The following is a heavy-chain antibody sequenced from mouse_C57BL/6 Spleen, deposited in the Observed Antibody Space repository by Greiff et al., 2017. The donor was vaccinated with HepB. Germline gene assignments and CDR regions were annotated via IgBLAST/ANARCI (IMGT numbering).Heavy chain of an antibody. CDR1: GFTFSSYG. J-gene: IGHJ2*01. CDR3: ASYYDSYYFDY. V-gene: IGHV5-6*01. D-gene: IGHD2-4*01. Sequence: EVHLVESGGDLVKPGGSLKLSCAASGFTFSSYGMSWVRQTPDKRLEWVATISSGGSYTYYPDSVKGRFTISRDNAKNTLYLQMSSLKSEDTAMYYCASYYDSYYFDYWGQGTTLTVSS. CDR2: ISSGGSYT.